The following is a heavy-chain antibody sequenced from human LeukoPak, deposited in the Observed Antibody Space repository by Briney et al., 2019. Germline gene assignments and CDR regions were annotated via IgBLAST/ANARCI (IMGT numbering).Heavy chain of an antibody. CDR3: ARGEQEMATMSIDY. V-gene: IGHV3-48*01. J-gene: IGHJ4*02. CDR1: GFTFSSYG. CDR2: ISSSGSTI. Sequence: GGSLRLSCAASGFTFSSYGMNWVRQAPGKGLEWVSYISSSGSTIYYADSVRGRFTVSRDNAKNSLYLEMNSLRAEDTAVYYCARGEQEMATMSIDYWGQGSLVTVSS. D-gene: IGHD5-24*01.